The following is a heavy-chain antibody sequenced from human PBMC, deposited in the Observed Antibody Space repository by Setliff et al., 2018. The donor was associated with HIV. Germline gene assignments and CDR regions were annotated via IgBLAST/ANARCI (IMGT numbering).Heavy chain of an antibody. D-gene: IGHD1-26*01. V-gene: IGHV4-39*07. CDR3: ARGWRGWERVPDYYYYMDV. CDR2: VHYSGTT. CDR1: GGSTSSSSNY. Sequence: PSETLSLTCTVSGGSTSSSSNYWGWIRQPPGKGLEWIGNVHYSGTTYYNPSLKSRVMISVDKSKNQFSLNLHSMTAADTAVYYCARGWRGWERVPDYYYYMDVWGKGTTVTVSS. J-gene: IGHJ6*03.